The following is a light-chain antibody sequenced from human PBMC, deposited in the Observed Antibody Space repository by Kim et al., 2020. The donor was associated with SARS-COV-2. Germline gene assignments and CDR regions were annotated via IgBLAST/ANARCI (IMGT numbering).Light chain of an antibody. CDR2: DAS. CDR1: QSVSRSY. CDR3: QQYSSSPYT. Sequence: EIVLTQFPGTLSLSPGERGTLSCRASQSVSRSYLAWYQQRPGQAPSLLIYDASNRATGVPDRFSGSGSGTDFTLTISRVEPEDVAVFYCQQYSSSPYTFGQGPKLEI. J-gene: IGKJ2*01. V-gene: IGKV3-20*01.